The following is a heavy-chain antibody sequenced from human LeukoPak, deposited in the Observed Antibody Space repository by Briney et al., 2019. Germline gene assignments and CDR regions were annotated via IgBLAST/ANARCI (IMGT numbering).Heavy chain of an antibody. J-gene: IGHJ4*02. CDR1: GYSISSGYY. Sequence: SETLSLTCTVSGYSISSGYYWGWIRQPPGKGLEWIGSIYHSGSTYYNPSLKSRVTISIDTSKNQFSLKLTSVTAADTAVYYCARDRSAAPADYWGQGTLVTVSS. V-gene: IGHV4-38-2*02. CDR3: ARDRSAAPADY. CDR2: IYHSGST. D-gene: IGHD6-13*01.